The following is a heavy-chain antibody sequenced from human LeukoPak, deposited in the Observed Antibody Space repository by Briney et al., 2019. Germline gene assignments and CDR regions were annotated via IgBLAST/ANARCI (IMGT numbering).Heavy chain of an antibody. Sequence: PGGSLRLSCAASGFTFSSYWMTWVRQAPGKGLEWVSAISGSGGSTYYADSVKGRFTISRDNSKNTLYLQMNSLRAEDTAVYYCAGPRGYSYGSDAFDIWGQGTMVTVSS. V-gene: IGHV3-23*01. J-gene: IGHJ3*02. CDR1: GFTFSSYW. CDR2: ISGSGGST. CDR3: AGPRGYSYGSDAFDI. D-gene: IGHD5-18*01.